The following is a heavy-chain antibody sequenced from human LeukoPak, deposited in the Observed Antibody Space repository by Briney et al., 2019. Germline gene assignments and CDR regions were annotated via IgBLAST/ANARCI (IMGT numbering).Heavy chain of an antibody. D-gene: IGHD3-22*01. CDR3: ARRYYDTSAFDI. J-gene: IGHJ3*02. V-gene: IGHV4-59*08. CDR2: IYYSGST. CDR1: GGSISSYY. Sequence: PSETLSLTCTVSGGSISSYYWSWIRQPPGKGLEWIGYIYYSGSTNYNPSLKSRVTISVDTSKNQFSLKLSSVTAADTAVYYCARRYYDTSAFDIWGQGTMVTVSS.